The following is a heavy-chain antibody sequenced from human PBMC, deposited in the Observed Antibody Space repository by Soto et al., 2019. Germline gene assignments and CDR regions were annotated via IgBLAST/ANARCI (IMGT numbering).Heavy chain of an antibody. D-gene: IGHD3-10*01. J-gene: IGHJ6*02. Sequence: QVQLQESGPGLVKPSETLSLSCTVSGGSISSYYWSWFRQSPGKRMEWIGYVHHSWGSSYNPSLQSRVAISLDTTKSQYSLKVTSVPATDTAVYYCARQGFGPLHGLVDVGGQGTTVTVSS. CDR2: VHHSWGS. CDR3: ARQGFGPLHGLVDV. V-gene: IGHV4-59*08. CDR1: GGSISSYY.